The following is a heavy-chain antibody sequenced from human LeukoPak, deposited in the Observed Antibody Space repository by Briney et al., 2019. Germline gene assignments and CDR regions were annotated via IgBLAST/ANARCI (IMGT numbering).Heavy chain of an antibody. CDR2: INHSGST. CDR1: GGSFSGYY. V-gene: IGHV4-34*01. Sequence: SETLSLTCAVYGGSFSGYYWSWIRHPPGKGLERIGEINHSGSTNYNPSLKSRVTISVDTSKNQFALKLSSVTAADTAVYYCARRWALWFGRTPMHDWFDPWGQGTLVTVSS. J-gene: IGHJ5*02. CDR3: ARRWALWFGRTPMHDWFDP. D-gene: IGHD3-10*01.